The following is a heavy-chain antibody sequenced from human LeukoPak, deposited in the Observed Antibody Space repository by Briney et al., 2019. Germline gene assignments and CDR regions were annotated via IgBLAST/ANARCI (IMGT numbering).Heavy chain of an antibody. D-gene: IGHD6-13*01. Sequence: SETLSLTCSVSGSSINSHYWSWNRQSPGKGLEWIGYVFNGGSTNYNPSLKSRVTMSLDTSRDQFSLRLSSVTAADTAIYYCASRPADSTWYGVFDYWSQGTLVTVSS. CDR2: VFNGGST. V-gene: IGHV4-59*11. CDR3: ASRPADSTWYGVFDY. CDR1: GSSINSHY. J-gene: IGHJ4*02.